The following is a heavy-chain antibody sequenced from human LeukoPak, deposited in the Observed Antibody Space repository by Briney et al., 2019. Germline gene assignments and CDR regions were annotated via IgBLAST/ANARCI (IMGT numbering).Heavy chain of an antibody. D-gene: IGHD3-22*01. CDR1: GFTFDDYA. V-gene: IGHV3-9*01. CDR3: AKGDSMIVVNLLDY. Sequence: GGSLRLSCAASGFTFDDYAMHWVRQAPGKGLEWVSGISWNSGSIGYADSVKGRFTISRDNAKNSLYLQMNSLRAEDTALYYCAKGDSMIVVNLLDYWGQGTLVTVSS. CDR2: ISWNSGSI. J-gene: IGHJ4*02.